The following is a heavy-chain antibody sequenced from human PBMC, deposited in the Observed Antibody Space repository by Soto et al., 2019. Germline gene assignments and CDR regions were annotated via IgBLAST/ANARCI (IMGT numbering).Heavy chain of an antibody. Sequence: SETLSLTCTVSGGSISSSSYYWGWIRQPPGKGLEWTGSIYYSGSTYYNPSLKSRVTISVDTSKNQFSLKLSSVTAADTAVYYCARQARAVTTSVDYWGQGTLVTVSS. V-gene: IGHV4-39*01. J-gene: IGHJ4*02. CDR2: IYYSGST. CDR1: GGSISSSSYY. D-gene: IGHD4-17*01. CDR3: ARQARAVTTSVDY.